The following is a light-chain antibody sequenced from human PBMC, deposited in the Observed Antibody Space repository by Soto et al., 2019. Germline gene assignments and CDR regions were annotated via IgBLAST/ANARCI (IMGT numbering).Light chain of an antibody. Sequence: DVQMTQSPTTLSASVGDRVTITCRASQSISSWLAWYQQKPGKAPKLLIYKASSLESGVPSRFSGSGSGTEFTLTISSLQPDDFATYYCQQYTSYLLTFGGGTMVDIK. CDR2: KAS. CDR3: QQYTSYLLT. J-gene: IGKJ4*01. V-gene: IGKV1-5*03. CDR1: QSISSW.